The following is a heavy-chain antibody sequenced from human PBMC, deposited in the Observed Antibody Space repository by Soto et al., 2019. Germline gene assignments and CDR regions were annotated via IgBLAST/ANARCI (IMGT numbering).Heavy chain of an antibody. V-gene: IGHV1-18*04. CDR2: ISAYNGNT. J-gene: IGHJ6*02. CDR1: GYTFTSYG. D-gene: IGHD3-3*01. CDR3: ARVPITIFGVVIAPSGYYYGMDV. Sequence: AVKVSCQASGYTFTSYGISWGRQAPGQGLEWMGWISAYNGNTNYAQKLQGRVTMTTDTSTSTAYMELRSLRSDDTAVYYCARVPITIFGVVIAPSGYYYGMDVWGQGTTVTVSS.